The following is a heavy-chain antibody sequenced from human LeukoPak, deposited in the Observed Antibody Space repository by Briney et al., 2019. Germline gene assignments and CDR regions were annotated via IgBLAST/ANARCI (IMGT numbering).Heavy chain of an antibody. CDR1: GFTFSSYG. D-gene: IGHD3-16*02. Sequence: GGSLRLSCAASGFTFSSYGMHWVRQAPGKGLEWVAVISYDGSNKYYADSVKGRFTISRDNSKNTLYLQMNSLRAEDTAVYYCAREYYDYVWGSYRFDYWGQGTLVTVSS. J-gene: IGHJ4*02. V-gene: IGHV3-30*12. CDR2: ISYDGSNK. CDR3: AREYYDYVWGSYRFDY.